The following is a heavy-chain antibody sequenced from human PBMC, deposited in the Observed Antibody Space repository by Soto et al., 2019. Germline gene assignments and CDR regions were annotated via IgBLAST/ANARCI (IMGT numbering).Heavy chain of an antibody. V-gene: IGHV1-69*04. CDR2: IIPILGRA. Sequence: ASVKVSCKASGYTFTSYGISWVRQAPGQGLEWMGRIIPILGRANYAQKFQGRVTITADKSTSTAYMELSSLRSEDTAVYYCARDGYYDSSGFSTEDYYYYYGMDVWGQGTTVTVSS. D-gene: IGHD3-22*01. CDR3: ARDGYYDSSGFSTEDYYYYYGMDV. CDR1: GYTFTSYG. J-gene: IGHJ6*02.